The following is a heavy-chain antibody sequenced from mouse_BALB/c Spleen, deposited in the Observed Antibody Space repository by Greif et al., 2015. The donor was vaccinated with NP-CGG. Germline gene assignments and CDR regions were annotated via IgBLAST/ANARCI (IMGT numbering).Heavy chain of an antibody. Sequence: EVQRVESGGGLVQPGGSLRLSCATSGFTFTDYYMSWVRQPPGKALEWLGFIRNKANGYTTEYSASVKGQFTISRDNSQSILYLQMNTLRAEDSATYYCARGDGYYWFAYWGQGTLVTVSA. CDR3: ARGDGYYWFAY. J-gene: IGHJ3*01. V-gene: IGHV7-3*02. D-gene: IGHD2-3*01. CDR2: IRNKANGYTT. CDR1: GFTFTDYY.